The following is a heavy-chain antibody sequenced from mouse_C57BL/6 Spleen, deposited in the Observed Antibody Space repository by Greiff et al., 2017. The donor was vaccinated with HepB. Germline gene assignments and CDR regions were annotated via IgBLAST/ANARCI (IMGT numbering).Heavy chain of an antibody. V-gene: IGHV1-80*01. J-gene: IGHJ4*01. CDR1: GYAFSSYW. Sequence: LQESGAELVKPGASVKISCKASGYAFSSYWMNWVKQRPGKGLEWIGQIYPGDGDTNYNGKFKGKATLTADKSSSTAYMQLSSLTSEDSAVYFCARRDGNSAMGYWGQGTSVTVSS. CDR3: ARRDGNSAMGY. D-gene: IGHD2-1*01. CDR2: IYPGDGDT.